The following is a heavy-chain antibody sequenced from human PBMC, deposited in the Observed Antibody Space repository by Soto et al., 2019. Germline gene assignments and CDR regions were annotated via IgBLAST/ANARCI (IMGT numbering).Heavy chain of an antibody. D-gene: IGHD3-22*01. CDR2: IVVGSGNT. Sequence: SVKVSCKASGFTFTSSAVQWVRQARGQRLEWIGWIVVGSGNTNYAQKFQERVTITRDMSTSTAYMELSSLRSEDTAVYYCAASSVSAPDDSSGDDAFGIWGQGTMVTVSS. V-gene: IGHV1-58*01. CDR3: AASSVSAPDDSSGDDAFGI. CDR1: GFTFTSSA. J-gene: IGHJ3*02.